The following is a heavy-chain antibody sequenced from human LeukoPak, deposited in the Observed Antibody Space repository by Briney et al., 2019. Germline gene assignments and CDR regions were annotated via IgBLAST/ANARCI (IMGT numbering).Heavy chain of an antibody. CDR2: ISGSGDST. J-gene: IGHJ4*02. D-gene: IGHD6-19*01. CDR3: AKDLEYSSGWYSLYTSFDY. Sequence: GGSLRLSCAASRFTFSRYAMHWVRQAPGKGLEWVSTISGSGDSTYYADSVKGRFTISRDNSKNTLYLQMNSLRAEDTAVYYCAKDLEYSSGWYSLYTSFDYWGQGTLVTVSS. CDR1: RFTFSRYA. V-gene: IGHV3-23*01.